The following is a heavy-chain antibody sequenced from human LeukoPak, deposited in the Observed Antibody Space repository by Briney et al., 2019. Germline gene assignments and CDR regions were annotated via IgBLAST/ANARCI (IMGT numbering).Heavy chain of an antibody. CDR1: GFTFSSYA. CDR3: AKDLVTGSLDY. J-gene: IGHJ4*02. D-gene: IGHD3-10*01. Sequence: GGSLRLSRTASGFTFSSYAMTWVRQAPGKGLEWVSSISGSGGSTYYADSVKGRFTISRANSENTLYLQMHSLRAEDTAVYYCAKDLVTGSLDYWGQGTLVTVSS. CDR2: ISGSGGST. V-gene: IGHV3-23*01.